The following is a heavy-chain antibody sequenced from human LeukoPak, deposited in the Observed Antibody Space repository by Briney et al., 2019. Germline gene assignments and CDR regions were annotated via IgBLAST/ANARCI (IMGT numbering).Heavy chain of an antibody. J-gene: IGHJ3*02. CDR2: ISYDGSNK. CDR1: GFTFSSYA. D-gene: IGHD4-23*01. CDR3: VGEGNSPI. Sequence: PGGSLRLSCAASGFTFSSYAMHWVRQAPGKGLEWVAVISYDGSNKYYADSVKGRFTISRDNSKNTLYLQMNSLRAEDTAVYYCVGEGNSPIWGQGTMVTVSP. V-gene: IGHV3-30-3*01.